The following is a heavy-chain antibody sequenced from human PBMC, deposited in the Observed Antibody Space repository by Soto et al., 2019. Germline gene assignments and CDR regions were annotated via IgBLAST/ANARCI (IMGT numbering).Heavy chain of an antibody. Sequence: QVQLLQSGAEEKKPGASVKVSCEASGYTFTNYALHWVRQAPGQRLEWMGWINAGNGDTKYSQKFQGRVTISRDTSASTGYMELSSLRSEDTAVYYCARDRGGSTGWFDPWGQGTLVTVSS. D-gene: IGHD3-16*01. CDR1: GYTFTNYA. J-gene: IGHJ5*02. CDR2: INAGNGDT. CDR3: ARDRGGSTGWFDP. V-gene: IGHV1-3*05.